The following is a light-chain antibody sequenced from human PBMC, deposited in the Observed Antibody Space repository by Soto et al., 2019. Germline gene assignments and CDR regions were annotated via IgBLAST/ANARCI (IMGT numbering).Light chain of an antibody. V-gene: IGLV1-51*02. CDR3: GTWDSSLSADV. J-gene: IGLJ1*01. Sequence: SVLPQPPSLSAAPGQKVTISCSGSSSNIGNNYISWYQQLPGTAPKLLIYENNKRPSGIPDRFSGSKSGTSATLGITGLQTGDEADYYCGTWDSSLSADVFGTGTKVTVL. CDR1: SSNIGNNY. CDR2: ENN.